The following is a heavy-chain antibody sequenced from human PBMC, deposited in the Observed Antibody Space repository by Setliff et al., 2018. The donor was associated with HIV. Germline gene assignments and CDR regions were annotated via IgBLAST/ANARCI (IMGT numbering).Heavy chain of an antibody. D-gene: IGHD3-22*01. V-gene: IGHV3-11*01. CDR2: ISSSSSTI. CDR1: GGSIRSSSYY. CDR3: ARDDYDSSGYPLG. J-gene: IGHJ4*02. Sequence: LSLTCTVSGGSIRSSSYYWGWIRQPPGKGLEWVSYISSSSSTIYYADSVKGRFTISRDNAKNTLYLQMNSLRAEDTAVYYCARDDYDSSGYPLGWGQGTLVTVSS.